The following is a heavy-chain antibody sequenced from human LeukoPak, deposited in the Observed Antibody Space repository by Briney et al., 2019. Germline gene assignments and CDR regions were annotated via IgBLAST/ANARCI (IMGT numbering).Heavy chain of an antibody. V-gene: IGHV4-4*07. CDR2: IYSSGDT. Sequence: PSETLSLTCTVSGGSISRYFWSWIRQPAGKGLEWIGRIYSSGDTSYSPSLKSRVTMSVDTSKNQFSLRLSSVTAADTAVYYCAREGGVERYFDYLGQGTMVTVSS. J-gene: IGHJ4*02. CDR3: AREGGVERYFDY. D-gene: IGHD3-9*01. CDR1: GGSISRYF.